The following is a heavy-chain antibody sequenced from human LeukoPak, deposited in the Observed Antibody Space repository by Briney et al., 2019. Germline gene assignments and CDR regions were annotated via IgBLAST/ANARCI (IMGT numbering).Heavy chain of an antibody. D-gene: IGHD3-10*01. J-gene: IGHJ4*02. CDR3: ARGSRYYGSGSYYPLAY. CDR2: INHRGST. Sequence: PSETLSLTCAVYGGSFSGYYWSWIRQPPGKGLEWIGEINHRGSTSYNPSLKSRVTISADTSKNQFSLRLSSVTAADTAVYYCARGSRYYGSGSYYPLAYWGQGTLVTVSS. CDR1: GGSFSGYY. V-gene: IGHV4-34*01.